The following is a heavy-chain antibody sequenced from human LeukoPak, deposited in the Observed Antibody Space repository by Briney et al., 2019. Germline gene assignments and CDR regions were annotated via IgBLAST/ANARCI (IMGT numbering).Heavy chain of an antibody. CDR2: ISSSGSTI. CDR1: GFTFSSYE. D-gene: IGHD3-10*01. J-gene: IGHJ4*02. CDR3: AKVGGYYGSGSSPDY. Sequence: PGGSLRLSCAASGFTFSSYEMNWVRQAPGKGLEWVSYISSSGSTIYYADSVKGRFTIFRDNAKNSLYLQMYSLRAEDTAVYYCAKVGGYYGSGSSPDYWGQGTLVTVSS. V-gene: IGHV3-48*03.